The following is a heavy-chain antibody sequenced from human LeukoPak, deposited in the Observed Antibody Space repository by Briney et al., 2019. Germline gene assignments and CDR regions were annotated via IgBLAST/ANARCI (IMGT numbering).Heavy chain of an antibody. CDR1: GFTFSSYA. J-gene: IGHJ4*02. Sequence: GGSLRLSCAASGFTFSSYAMSWVRQAPGKGLEWVSAISGSGGSTYYADSVKGRFTIFRDNSKNTLYLQMNSLRAEDTAVYYCAKGLGITMIVVVITDDPFDYWGQGTLVTVSS. CDR2: ISGSGGST. V-gene: IGHV3-23*01. D-gene: IGHD3-22*01. CDR3: AKGLGITMIVVVITDDPFDY.